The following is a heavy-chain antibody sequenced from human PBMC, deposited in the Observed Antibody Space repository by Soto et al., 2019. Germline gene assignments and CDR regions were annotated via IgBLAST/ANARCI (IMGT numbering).Heavy chain of an antibody. Sequence: LSLTCTVSGGSINSGDYSWTWIRQPPGKGLEWIGYIYHTGTTYYNMSLKSRVTISVDTSKNQFSLKLSSVTAADTAMYYCARAAAAAQFDYWGQGTLVTVSS. CDR3: ARAAAAAQFDY. CDR2: IYHTGTT. J-gene: IGHJ4*02. V-gene: IGHV4-30-2*01. CDR1: GGSINSGDYS. D-gene: IGHD6-13*01.